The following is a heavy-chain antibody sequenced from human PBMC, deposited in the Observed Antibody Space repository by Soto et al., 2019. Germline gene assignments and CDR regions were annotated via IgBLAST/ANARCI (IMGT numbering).Heavy chain of an antibody. Sequence: GASLKVSCKASGYTFTSYDINWVRQATGQGLEWMGWMNPNSGNTGYAQKFQGRVTMTRNTSISTAYMELSSLRSEDTAVYYCASMRGSGSYIYYYYMDVWGKGTTVTVSS. J-gene: IGHJ6*03. CDR1: GYTFTSYD. CDR3: ASMRGSGSYIYYYYMDV. CDR2: MNPNSGNT. D-gene: IGHD3-10*01. V-gene: IGHV1-8*01.